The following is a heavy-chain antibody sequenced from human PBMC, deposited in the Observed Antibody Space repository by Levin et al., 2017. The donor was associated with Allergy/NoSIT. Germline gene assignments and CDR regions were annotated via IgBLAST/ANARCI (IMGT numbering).Heavy chain of an antibody. CDR2: ISGSGGST. CDR1: GFTFGTYA. V-gene: IGHV3-23*01. CDR3: AKAAAGAFYYGMDV. Sequence: GGSLRLSCAASGFTFGTYAVYWVRQAPRKGLEWVSGISGSGGSTYYADSLKGRFTISRDNSKNTLHLQMNTLRAEDTAVYYCAKAAAGAFYYGMDVWGQGTTVTVSS. D-gene: IGHD6-13*01. J-gene: IGHJ6*02.